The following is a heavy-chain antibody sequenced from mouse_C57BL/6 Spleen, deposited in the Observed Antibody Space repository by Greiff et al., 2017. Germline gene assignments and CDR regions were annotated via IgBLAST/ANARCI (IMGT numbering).Heavy chain of an antibody. CDR1: GFNIKDYY. V-gene: IGHV14-2*01. J-gene: IGHJ2*01. Sequence: VQLQQSGAELVKPGASVKLSCTASGFNIKDYYMHWVKQRTEQGLEWIGRIDPEDGETTYAPKFQGKATITADTSSNTAYLQLSSLTSEDTAVYYCARVSYYYGSSYYFDYWGQGTTLTVSS. D-gene: IGHD1-1*01. CDR3: ARVSYYYGSSYYFDY. CDR2: IDPEDGET.